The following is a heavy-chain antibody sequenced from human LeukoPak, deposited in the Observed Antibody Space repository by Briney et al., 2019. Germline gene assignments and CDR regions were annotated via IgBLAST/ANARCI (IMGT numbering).Heavy chain of an antibody. CDR3: ARDPLVHEEFDY. CDR1: GGSISSSSYY. CDR2: FYYSGST. J-gene: IGHJ4*02. V-gene: IGHV4-39*02. Sequence: SETLSLTCTVSGGSISSSSYYWGWIRQPPGKGLEWIGSFYYSGSTYYNPSLRSRLTISVDTSKNHFSLKLSSVTAADTAVYYCARDPLVHEEFDYWGQGTLVTVSS. D-gene: IGHD6-13*01.